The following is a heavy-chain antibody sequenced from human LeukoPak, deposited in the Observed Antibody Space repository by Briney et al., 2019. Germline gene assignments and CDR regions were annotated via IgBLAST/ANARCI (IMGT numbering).Heavy chain of an antibody. CDR1: GGTFSSYA. J-gene: IGHJ6*02. V-gene: IGHV1-69*04. CDR3: ARDPHELGYCSSTSCYNGMDV. CDR2: IIPILGIA. D-gene: IGHD2-2*02. Sequence: GASVTVSCKASGGTFSSYAISWVRQAPGQGLEWVGRIIPILGIANYAQKFQGRVTITADKSTSTAYMELSSLRSEDTAVYYCARDPHELGYCSSTSCYNGMDVWGQGTTVTVSS.